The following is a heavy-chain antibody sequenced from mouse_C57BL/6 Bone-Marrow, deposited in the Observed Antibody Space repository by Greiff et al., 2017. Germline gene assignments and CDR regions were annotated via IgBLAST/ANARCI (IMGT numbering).Heavy chain of an antibody. CDR2: IDPSDSYT. CDR1: GYTFTSYS. CDR3: ASRLLLRVWFAY. V-gene: IGHV1-59*01. D-gene: IGHD1-1*01. Sequence: VQLQQPGAELVRPGTSVKLSCKASGYTFTSYSMHWVKQRPGQGLEWIGVIDPSDSYTNYKQKFKGKATFTVDTSCSTAYMQLSSLTSEDSAVYYCASRLLLRVWFAYWGQGTLVTVSA. J-gene: IGHJ3*01.